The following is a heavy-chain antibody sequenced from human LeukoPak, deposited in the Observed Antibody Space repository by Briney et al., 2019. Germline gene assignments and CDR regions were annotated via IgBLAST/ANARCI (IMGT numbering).Heavy chain of an antibody. J-gene: IGHJ4*02. D-gene: IGHD6-19*01. V-gene: IGHV4-39*07. CDR3: AGGDLTVAGTARGDY. Sequence: PSETLSLTCTVSGGSISSSSYYWGWIRQPPGKGLEWLGSIYYSGSTYYNPSLKSRVTISVDASKNQFSLKLSSVTAADTAVYYCAGGDLTVAGTARGDYWGRGTLVTVSS. CDR2: IYYSGST. CDR1: GGSISSSSYY.